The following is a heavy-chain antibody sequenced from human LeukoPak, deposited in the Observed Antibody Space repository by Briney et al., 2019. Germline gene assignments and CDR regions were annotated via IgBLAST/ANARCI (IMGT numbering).Heavy chain of an antibody. V-gene: IGHV4-59*01. D-gene: IGHD3-3*01. Sequence: PSETLSLTCTVSGGSISSYYWSWIRQPPGKGLAWIGYFYYSGSTNYNPSLKSRVTIPVDTSKNQFSLKLTSVTAADTAVYYCARGVPEYYDFWSGYFYYFDYWGQGTLVTVSS. CDR2: FYYSGST. CDR3: ARGVPEYYDFWSGYFYYFDY. J-gene: IGHJ4*02. CDR1: GGSISSYY.